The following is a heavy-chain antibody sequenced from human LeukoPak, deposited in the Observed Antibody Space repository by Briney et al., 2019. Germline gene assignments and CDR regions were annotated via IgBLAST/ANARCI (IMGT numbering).Heavy chain of an antibody. CDR3: AKYCSGGSCPTAAYDY. Sequence: GGSLRLSCAASGFTFSSYAMSWVRQAPGKGLEWVSAISGSGGSIYYADSVKGRFTISRDNSKNTLYLQMNSLRAEDTAVYYRAKYCSGGSCPTAAYDYWGQGTLVIVSS. CDR2: ISGSGGSI. D-gene: IGHD2-15*01. V-gene: IGHV3-23*01. CDR1: GFTFSSYA. J-gene: IGHJ4*02.